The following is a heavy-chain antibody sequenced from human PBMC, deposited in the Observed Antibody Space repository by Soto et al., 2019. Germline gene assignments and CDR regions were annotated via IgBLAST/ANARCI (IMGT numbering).Heavy chain of an antibody. V-gene: IGHV5-51*01. D-gene: IGHD3-22*01. Sequence: VGSLKISCKGSGYSFTSYWIGWVRQMAWKGLEWMGIIHPGDSDTRYSPSFQGQVTISADKSISTAYLQWSSLKASDTAMYYCARRRGWDFDSTGYLFDYWGQGTLVTVSS. CDR3: ARRRGWDFDSTGYLFDY. CDR1: GYSFTSYW. J-gene: IGHJ4*02. CDR2: IHPGDSDT.